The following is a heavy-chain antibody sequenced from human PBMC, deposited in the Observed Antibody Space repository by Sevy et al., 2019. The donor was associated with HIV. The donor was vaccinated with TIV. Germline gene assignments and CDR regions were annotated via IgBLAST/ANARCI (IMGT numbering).Heavy chain of an antibody. CDR3: ARDHVKDGDLGDYYYYAFDV. Sequence: GGSLRLSCAASGFTFSDYYMSWIRQAPGKGLEWISYISGSDSTIYYEDSVKGRFTSSRENARNSLYLPMNSLRAEDTAVYYCARDHVKDGDLGDYYYYAFDVWGQGTTVTVSS. CDR2: ISGSDSTI. J-gene: IGHJ6*02. D-gene: IGHD4-17*01. CDR1: GFTFSDYY. V-gene: IGHV3-11*01.